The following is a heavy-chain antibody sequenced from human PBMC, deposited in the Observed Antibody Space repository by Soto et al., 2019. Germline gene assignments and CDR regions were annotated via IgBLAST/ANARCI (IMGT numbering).Heavy chain of an antibody. Sequence: QVQLVQSGAEVKKPGSSVKVSCKASGCTFSSYAISWVRQAPGQGLEWMGGIIPIFGTANYAQKFQGRVTITADKSTSTAYMELSSLRSEDTAVYYCARAQNYYGSGSYYHSYYYYGMDVWGQGTTVTDSS. D-gene: IGHD3-10*01. J-gene: IGHJ6*02. V-gene: IGHV1-69*06. CDR1: GCTFSSYA. CDR3: ARAQNYYGSGSYYHSYYYYGMDV. CDR2: IIPIFGTA.